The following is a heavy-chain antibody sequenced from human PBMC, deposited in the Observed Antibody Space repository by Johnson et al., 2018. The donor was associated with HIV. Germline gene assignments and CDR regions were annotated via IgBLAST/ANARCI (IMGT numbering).Heavy chain of an antibody. V-gene: IGHV3-30*04. CDR3: ARDRVPDAFDI. Sequence: VQLVESGGGLVQPGGSLRLSCAASGFTFSSYAMVRQAPGKGLEWVAVISYDGSNKYYADSVKGRFTISRDNSKNTLYLQMNSLIAEDTAVYYCARDRVPDAFDIWGQGTMVTVSS. J-gene: IGHJ3*02. CDR1: GFTFSSYA. D-gene: IGHD3-3*01. CDR2: ISYDGSNK.